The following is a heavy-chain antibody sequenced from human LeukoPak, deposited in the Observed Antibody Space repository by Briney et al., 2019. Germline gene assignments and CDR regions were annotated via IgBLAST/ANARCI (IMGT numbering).Heavy chain of an antibody. Sequence: GGSLRLSCAASGFTFSSYSMNWVRQAPGKGLEWASSISSSSSYIYYADSVKGRFTISRDNSKNTLHLQMNSLRAEDTAVYYCARASGYYCGGDCYPDYWGQGTLVTVSP. CDR2: ISSSSSYI. V-gene: IGHV3-21*01. CDR1: GFTFSSYS. D-gene: IGHD2-21*02. CDR3: ARASGYYCGGDCYPDY. J-gene: IGHJ4*02.